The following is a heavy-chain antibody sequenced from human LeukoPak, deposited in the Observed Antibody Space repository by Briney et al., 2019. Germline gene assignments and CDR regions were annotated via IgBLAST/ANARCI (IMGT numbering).Heavy chain of an antibody. CDR3: VRDSYVAAIYYGMDV. CDR2: INSGGRST. CDR1: GVTFSSYW. Sequence: GGSLRLSCAACGVTFSSYWMHWVRQGPGKGLVWVSRINSGGRSTSYADSVKGRFTISRDNAKNMLYLQMNNLRAEDTAVYFCVRDSYVAAIYYGMDVWGQGTTVTVSS. D-gene: IGHD2-21*01. V-gene: IGHV3-74*01. J-gene: IGHJ6*02.